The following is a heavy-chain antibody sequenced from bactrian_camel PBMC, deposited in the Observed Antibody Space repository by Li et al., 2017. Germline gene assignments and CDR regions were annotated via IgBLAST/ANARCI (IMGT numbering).Heavy chain of an antibody. V-gene: IGHV3-2*01. J-gene: IGHJ6*01. Sequence: HVQLVESGGGSVRAGGSLRLSCQASGYTTSKYAMAWFRQGAGKEHEAVANLNVDYNCTAVVNSVKGRFGISRDIASRTLYLQMNSLKPEDTAMHYCAAGRPVVFGGNCPPRDVGYGYWGQGTQVTVS. CDR3: AAGRPVVFGGNCPPRDVGYGY. CDR1: GYTTSKYA. CDR2: LNVDYNCT. D-gene: IGHD1*01.